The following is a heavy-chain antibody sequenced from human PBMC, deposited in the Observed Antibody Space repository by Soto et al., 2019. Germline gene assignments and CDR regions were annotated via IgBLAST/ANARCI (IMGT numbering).Heavy chain of an antibody. CDR2: ISAHNGNT. CDR1: GYTFTSYG. CDR3: ARDLAAGMIDY. J-gene: IGHJ4*02. Sequence: QVQLVQSGAAVEKPVASVKVSCKASGYTFTSYGISWVRQAPGQGLEWMGWISAHNGNTKYAQKVQGRVTMTTDTSTSTAYMELRSLRSDDTAVYYCARDLAAGMIDYWGQGTLVTVSS. D-gene: IGHD6-13*01. V-gene: IGHV1-18*01.